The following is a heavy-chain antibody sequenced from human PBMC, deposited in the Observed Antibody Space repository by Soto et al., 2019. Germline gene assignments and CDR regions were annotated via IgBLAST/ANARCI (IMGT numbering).Heavy chain of an antibody. Sequence: EVQLVESGGGLVQPGGSLRLSCAASGFTFSSYSMNWVRQAPGKGLEWVSYISSSSSTIYYADSVKGRFTISRDNAKNSLYLRMNSLSAEDTAVYYCARVTPLEWLYTDAFDIWGQGTMVTVSS. CDR3: ARVTPLEWLYTDAFDI. CDR2: ISSSSSTI. V-gene: IGHV3-48*01. CDR1: GFTFSSYS. J-gene: IGHJ3*02. D-gene: IGHD3-3*01.